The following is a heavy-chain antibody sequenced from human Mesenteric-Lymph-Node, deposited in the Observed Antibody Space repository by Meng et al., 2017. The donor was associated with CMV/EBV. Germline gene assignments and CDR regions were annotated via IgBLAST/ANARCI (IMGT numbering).Heavy chain of an antibody. CDR3: ARVVASGSYNNWFDP. J-gene: IGHJ5*02. D-gene: IGHD1-26*01. CDR2: ISSSSSYI. Sequence: GGSLRLSCAASGFTFSSYSMNWVRQAPGKGLEWVSSISSSSSYIYYADSVKGRFTISRDNAKNTLYLQMNSLRAEDTAVYYCARVVASGSYNNWFDPWGQGTLVTVSS. CDR1: GFTFSSYS. V-gene: IGHV3-21*01.